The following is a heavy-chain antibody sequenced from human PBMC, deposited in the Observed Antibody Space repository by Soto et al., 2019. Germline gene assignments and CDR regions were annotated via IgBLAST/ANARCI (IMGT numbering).Heavy chain of an antibody. CDR3: ASDVGYYYYGMDV. J-gene: IGHJ6*02. CDR1: GFTFSDYY. Sequence: PGGSLRLSCAASGFTFSDYYMSWIRQAPGKGLEWVSYISSSGSTIYYADSVRGRFTISRDNAKNSLYLQMNSLRAEDTAVYYCASDVGYYYYGMDVWGQGTTVTVSS. CDR2: ISSSGSTI. V-gene: IGHV3-11*01.